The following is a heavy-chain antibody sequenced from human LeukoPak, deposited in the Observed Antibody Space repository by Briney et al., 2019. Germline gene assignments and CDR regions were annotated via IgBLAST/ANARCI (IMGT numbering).Heavy chain of an antibody. CDR3: ARGSVVATTIYYYYYMDV. D-gene: IGHD5-12*01. J-gene: IGHJ6*03. CDR1: GYTFTGYY. V-gene: IGHV1-2*02. CDR2: INPNSGGT. Sequence: ASVKVSCKASGYTFTGYYMHWVRQAPGQGLEWMGWINPNSGGTNYAQKFQGRVTMTRDTSISTAYMELSRLRSDDTAVYYCARGSVVATTIYYYYYMDVWGKGTTVTISS.